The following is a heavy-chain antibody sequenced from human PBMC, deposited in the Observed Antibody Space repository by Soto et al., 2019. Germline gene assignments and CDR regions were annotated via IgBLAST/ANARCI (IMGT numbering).Heavy chain of an antibody. Sequence: GGSLRPSCALSGFTFSDLYMEWVRQAPGKGQELVGRNRKKANSYTTEYAASVKGRFTISRDDSKNSLYLQMNSLNTEDTAVYYCASSSGSYSHFDYWGQGTLVTVSS. D-gene: IGHD3-10*01. CDR3: ASSSGSYSHFDY. V-gene: IGHV3-72*01. CDR1: GFTFSDLY. CDR2: NRKKANSYTT. J-gene: IGHJ4*02.